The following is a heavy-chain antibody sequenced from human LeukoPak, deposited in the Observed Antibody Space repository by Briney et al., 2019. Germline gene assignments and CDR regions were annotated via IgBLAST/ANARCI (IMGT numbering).Heavy chain of an antibody. Sequence: GGSLRLSCAASGFTFNDYAMTWVRQAPGKGLEWVSAISGSGGSTYYSDSVKGRFTISRDNSKNTLYLQMNSLRAEDTAIYYCAKDLGGYSYGYWRWDYWGQGTLVTVSS. CDR1: GFTFNDYA. D-gene: IGHD5-18*01. CDR3: AKDLGGYSYGYWRWDY. CDR2: ISGSGGST. V-gene: IGHV3-23*01. J-gene: IGHJ4*02.